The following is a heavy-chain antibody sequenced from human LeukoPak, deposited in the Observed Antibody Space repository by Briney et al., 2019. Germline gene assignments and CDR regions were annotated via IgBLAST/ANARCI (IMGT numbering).Heavy chain of an antibody. J-gene: IGHJ4*02. CDR2: ISRVSSYL. CDR1: GLTFTRYT. CDR3: ATDPAYDYAILAEYITPDY. D-gene: IGHD3-16*01. V-gene: IGHV3-21*01. Sequence: GGSLRLSCAPSGLTFTRYTMNWVRQTPGKGLEWVASISRVSSYLYYADSVRGRFTISRDDAKKSSFLQMSSLTAEDTAIYYCATDPAYDYAILAEYITPDYWDQGTLVTVSS.